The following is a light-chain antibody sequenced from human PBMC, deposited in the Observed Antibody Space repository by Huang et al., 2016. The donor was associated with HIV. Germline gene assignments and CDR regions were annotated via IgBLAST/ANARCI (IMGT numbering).Light chain of an antibody. CDR3: MQTIQLPYT. V-gene: IGKV2D-29*02. CDR2: EVS. CDR1: ESLLHSDGKTC. Sequence: IVMTQTPLSLSVTPGQPASISCKSSESLLHSDGKTCLCGYLQKPGQSPQLLIHEVSTRFSGVPDRFSGSGSGTDFTLNISRVEAEDVGIYYCMQTIQLPYTFGQGAKLEIK. J-gene: IGKJ2*01.